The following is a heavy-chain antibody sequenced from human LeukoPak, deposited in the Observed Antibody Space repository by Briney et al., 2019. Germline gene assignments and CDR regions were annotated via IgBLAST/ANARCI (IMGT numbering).Heavy chain of an antibody. J-gene: IGHJ2*01. Sequence: GGSLRLSCAASGFTFSSYEMNWVRQAPGKGLEWVSYISSSGSTIYYADSVKGRFTISRDNARNSLYLQMNSLTAEDTAVYYCARDWRNKYSNSWSRGEWCFDLWGRGTLVTVSS. D-gene: IGHD6-13*01. CDR3: ARDWRNKYSNSWSRGEWCFDL. V-gene: IGHV3-48*03. CDR2: ISSSGSTI. CDR1: GFTFSSYE.